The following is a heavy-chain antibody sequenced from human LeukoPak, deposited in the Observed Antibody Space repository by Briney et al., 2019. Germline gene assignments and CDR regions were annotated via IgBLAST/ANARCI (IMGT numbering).Heavy chain of an antibody. CDR2: IDPYTGNT. V-gene: IGHV1-2*02. D-gene: IGHD6-13*01. J-gene: IGHJ5*02. CDR1: GYTFVGYY. Sequence: ASVKVSCKASGYTFVGYYLHWVRQAPGQGLEWMAWIDPYTGNTHYAQKFQGRITVTRDTSVSTTYMELSSLRSEDTAVYYCARGPAAGKTYNWFDPWGQGTLVTVSS. CDR3: ARGPAAGKTYNWFDP.